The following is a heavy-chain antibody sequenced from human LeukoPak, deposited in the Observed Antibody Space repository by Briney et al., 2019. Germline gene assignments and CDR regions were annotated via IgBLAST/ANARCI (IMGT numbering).Heavy chain of an antibody. CDR3: ARDMRADIAAPSYYYYGMDV. CDR1: GGTFSSYA. J-gene: IGHJ6*02. CDR2: IIPIFGTA. V-gene: IGHV1-69*01. Sequence: SVKVSCTASGGTFSSYAISWVRQAPGQGLEWMGGIIPIFGTANYAQKFQGRVTITADESTSTAYMELSSLRSEDTAVYYCARDMRADIAAPSYYYYGMDVWGQGTTVTVSS. D-gene: IGHD6-6*01.